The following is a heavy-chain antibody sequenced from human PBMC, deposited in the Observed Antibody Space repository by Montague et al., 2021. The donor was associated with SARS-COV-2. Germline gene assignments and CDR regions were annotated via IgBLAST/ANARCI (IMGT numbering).Heavy chain of an antibody. Sequence: SETLSLTYIVSGGSISSRTYYWGWIRQPPGKGLEWIGSIFYDGSTYYNPSLKSRVTISVDTSKNQFSLNPSSVTAADTAVYYCARHGPNDYYHSRYFDLWGRGTLVTVSS. CDR3: ARHGPNDYYHSRYFDL. J-gene: IGHJ2*01. CDR1: GGSISSRTYY. D-gene: IGHD3-10*01. CDR2: IFYDGST. V-gene: IGHV4-39*01.